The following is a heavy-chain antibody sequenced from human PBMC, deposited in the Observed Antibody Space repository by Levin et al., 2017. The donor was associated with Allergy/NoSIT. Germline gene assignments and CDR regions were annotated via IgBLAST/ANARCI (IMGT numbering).Heavy chain of an antibody. J-gene: IGHJ4*02. CDR2: ISYDGSNK. Sequence: PGRSLRLSCAASGFTFSSYGMHWVRQAPGKGLEWVAVISYDGSNKYYADSVKGRFTISRDNSKNTLYLQMNSLRAEDTAVYYCAKYRDKGDYYDSWGQGTLVTVSS. V-gene: IGHV3-30*18. CDR3: AKYRDKGDYYDS. D-gene: IGHD3-16*01. CDR1: GFTFSSYG.